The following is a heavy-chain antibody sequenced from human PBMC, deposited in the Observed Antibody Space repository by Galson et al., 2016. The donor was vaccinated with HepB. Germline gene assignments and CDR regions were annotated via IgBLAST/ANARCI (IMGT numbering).Heavy chain of an antibody. D-gene: IGHD6-19*01. J-gene: IGHJ4*02. CDR3: VAGAGWLPDY. CDR1: GLTFNIQY. CDR2: IEKDGSEE. Sequence: SLRLSCAVSGLTFNIQYMSWVRQAPGKGLEWVANIEKDGSEENYVDSVKGRFTISRDNAKNSAYLQMNNVRAEDTDIYYCVAGAGWLPDYWGQGTLVSVSS. V-gene: IGHV3-7*03.